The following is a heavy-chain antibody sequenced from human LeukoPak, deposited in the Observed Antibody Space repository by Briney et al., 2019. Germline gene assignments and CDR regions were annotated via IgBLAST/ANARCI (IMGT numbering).Heavy chain of an antibody. Sequence: PGGSLRLSCAASGFTFSSYGMHWVRQAPGKGLEWVAFILYDGSNKYYADSVEGRSTISRDNSKNTLYLQMNSLRAEDTAVYYCAKDRRYSYGYVDYWGQGTLVTVSS. CDR1: GFTFSSYG. J-gene: IGHJ4*02. D-gene: IGHD5-18*01. CDR2: ILYDGSNK. CDR3: AKDRRYSYGYVDY. V-gene: IGHV3-30*02.